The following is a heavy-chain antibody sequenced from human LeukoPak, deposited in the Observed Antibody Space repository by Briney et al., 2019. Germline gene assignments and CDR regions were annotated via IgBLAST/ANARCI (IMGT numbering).Heavy chain of an antibody. CDR2: INQSGET. V-gene: IGHV4-34*01. D-gene: IGHD2-21*02. J-gene: IGHJ5*02. CDR1: GGSFSGYY. Sequence: SEALSLTCAVHGGSFSGYYWSWIRQPPGKGLEWIGEINQSGETNYNPSLMSRVTISEDTSNSQFSLMLTSVTAADTAVYYCARGARGDTPYNWFDPWGQGTLVTVSS. CDR3: ARGARGDTPYNWFDP.